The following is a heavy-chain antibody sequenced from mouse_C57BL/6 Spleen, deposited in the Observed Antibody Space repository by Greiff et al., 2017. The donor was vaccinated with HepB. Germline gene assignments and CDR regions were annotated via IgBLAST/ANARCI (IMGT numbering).Heavy chain of an antibody. D-gene: IGHD1-1*01. CDR3: ARKARDYYGSSLAY. V-gene: IGHV1-50*01. J-gene: IGHJ3*01. CDR1: GYTFTSYW. CDR2: IDPSDSYT. Sequence: QVHVKQPGAELVMPGASVKLSCKASGYTFTSYWMQWVKQRPGQGLEWIGEIDPSDSYTNYNQKFKGKATLTVDTSSSTAYMQLSSLTSEDSAVYYCARKARDYYGSSLAYWGQGTLVTVSA.